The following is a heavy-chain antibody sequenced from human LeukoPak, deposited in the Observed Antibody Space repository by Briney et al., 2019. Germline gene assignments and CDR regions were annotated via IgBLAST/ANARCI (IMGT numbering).Heavy chain of an antibody. J-gene: IGHJ3*02. CDR3: ARAGVTMVRGAPPAFDI. V-gene: IGHV3-64*01. D-gene: IGHD3-10*01. CDR2: ISSNGGST. Sequence: GGSLSLSCAASGFTFSSYAMHWVRQAPGQGLEYDSAISSNGGSTYYANSVKGRFTISRDNSKNTLYLQMGSLRAEDMAVYYCARAGVTMVRGAPPAFDIWGQETMVTVSS. CDR1: GFTFSSYA.